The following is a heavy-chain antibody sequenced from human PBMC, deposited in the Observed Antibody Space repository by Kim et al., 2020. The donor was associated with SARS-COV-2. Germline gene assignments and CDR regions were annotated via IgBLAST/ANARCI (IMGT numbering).Heavy chain of an antibody. D-gene: IGHD3-16*01. Sequence: SETLSLTCTVSGGSISSYYWSWIRQPPGKGLEWIGYIYYSGSTNYNPSLKSRVTISVDTSKNQFSLKLSSVTAADTAVYYCARVGRLGELYEAYYFDYWGQGTLVTVSS. CDR3: ARVGRLGELYEAYYFDY. CDR1: GGSISSYY. CDR2: IYYSGST. J-gene: IGHJ4*02. V-gene: IGHV4-59*13.